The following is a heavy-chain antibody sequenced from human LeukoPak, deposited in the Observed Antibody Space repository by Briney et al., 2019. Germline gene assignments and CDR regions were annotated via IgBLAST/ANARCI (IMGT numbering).Heavy chain of an antibody. Sequence: SGGSLRLSCAASGFSFSGSAIHWVRQASGRGLEWVGRIRSKSKSYATAYAESVTGRFTISRDDSKNTAYLQMNSLKTDDSAVYYCTRHLYDYWGQGTLVTVSS. CDR2: IRSKSKSYAT. V-gene: IGHV3-73*01. J-gene: IGHJ4*02. CDR3: TRHLYDY. CDR1: GFSFSGSA.